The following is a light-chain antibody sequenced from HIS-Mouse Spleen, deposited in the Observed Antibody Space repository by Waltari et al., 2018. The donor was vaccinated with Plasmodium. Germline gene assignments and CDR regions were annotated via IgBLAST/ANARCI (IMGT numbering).Light chain of an antibody. CDR1: QSVSSN. Sequence: EIVMTQSPATLSVSPGERATLSCRASQSVSSNLAWYQQKPAQAPRLLIYGASTRATGIPARFIGSGSGTDFTLTISSLQSEDFAVYYCQQYNNWSFTFGPGTKVDIK. J-gene: IGKJ3*01. V-gene: IGKV3-15*01. CDR2: GAS. CDR3: QQYNNWSFT.